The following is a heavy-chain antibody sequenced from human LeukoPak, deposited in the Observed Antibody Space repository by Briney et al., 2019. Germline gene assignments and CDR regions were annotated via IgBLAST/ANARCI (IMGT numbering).Heavy chain of an antibody. J-gene: IGHJ4*02. CDR1: GFTFSDQY. CDR3: VLMKVPDH. D-gene: IGHD3-22*01. V-gene: IGHV3-72*01. Sequence: GGSLRLSCAASGFTFSDQYMDWVRQAPGKGLEWVGRIRNKANSYTTEYAASVKGRFTISRDDSKNSLYLQMNSLKNEDTAVYYCVLMKVPDHWGQGTLVTVSS. CDR2: IRNKANSYTT.